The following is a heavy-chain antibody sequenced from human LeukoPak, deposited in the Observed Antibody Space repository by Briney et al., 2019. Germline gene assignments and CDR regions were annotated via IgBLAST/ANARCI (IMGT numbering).Heavy chain of an antibody. Sequence: PGGSLRLSCAASGFTDSTNCMTWVRQAPGEGLEWVSTIYSGGTTYYADSVMGRFTISRHNSRNTLYLQMNSLRAEDTAVYYCARVDTVMAYYFDLWGQGTLVTVSS. V-gene: IGHV3-53*04. D-gene: IGHD5-18*01. CDR1: GFTDSTNC. CDR2: IYSGGTT. CDR3: ARVDTVMAYYFDL. J-gene: IGHJ4*02.